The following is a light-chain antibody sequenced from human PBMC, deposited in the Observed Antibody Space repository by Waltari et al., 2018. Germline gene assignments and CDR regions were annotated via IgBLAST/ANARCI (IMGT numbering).Light chain of an antibody. CDR1: QSVSGGY. Sequence: EIVLTQSPGTLSLSPGERAILSCRASQSVSGGYVAWYQQKPGQAPRVLIYTTSARATGIRDRFSGSGSGTDFTLTISRLEPEDSAVYYCQTFGDSRTFGQGTKVEI. CDR2: TTS. CDR3: QTFGDSRT. J-gene: IGKJ1*01. V-gene: IGKV3-20*01.